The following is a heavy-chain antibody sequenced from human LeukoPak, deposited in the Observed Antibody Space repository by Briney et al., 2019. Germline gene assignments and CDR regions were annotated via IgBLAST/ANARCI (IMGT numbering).Heavy chain of an antibody. J-gene: IGHJ5*02. CDR2: IYYSGST. Sequence: PSETLSLTCTVSGGSISTYYWSWIRQPPGKGLEWIGYIYYSGSTNYNPSLKSRVTISVDTSKKQFSLKLSSVTAADTAVYYCARTTPNWFDPWGQGTLITVSS. CDR3: ARTTPNWFDP. V-gene: IGHV4-59*01. CDR1: GGSISTYY. D-gene: IGHD2-15*01.